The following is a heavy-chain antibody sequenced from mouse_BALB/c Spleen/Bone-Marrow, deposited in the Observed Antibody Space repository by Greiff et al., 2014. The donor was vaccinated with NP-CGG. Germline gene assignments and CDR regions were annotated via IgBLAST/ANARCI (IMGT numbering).Heavy chain of an antibody. CDR2: IDPANGNT. CDR1: GFNIKDTY. Sequence: DVKLQESGAALVKPGASVKLSCTASGFNIKDTYIHWVKQRPEQGLEWIGRIDPANGNTKYDPKFQGKATITADTSSNTAYLQLSSLTSEDTAVYYCANYYYGSHFDYWGQGTTLTVSS. D-gene: IGHD1-1*01. V-gene: IGHV14-3*02. CDR3: ANYYYGSHFDY. J-gene: IGHJ2*01.